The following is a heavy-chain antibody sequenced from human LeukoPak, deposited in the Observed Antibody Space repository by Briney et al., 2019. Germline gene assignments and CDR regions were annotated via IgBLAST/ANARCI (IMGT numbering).Heavy chain of an antibody. CDR2: MNQDGGEK. V-gene: IGHV3-7*01. CDR3: ARDLGVVVAATVSYFDY. J-gene: IGHJ4*02. Sequence: PGGSLRLSCAASGFTFSSYWMSWVRQAPGKGLEWVVNMNQDGGEKYYVDSVKGRFTISRDNAKNSLYLQMNSLRAEDTAVYYCARDLGVVVAATVSYFDYWGQGTLVTVSS. D-gene: IGHD2-15*01. CDR1: GFTFSSYW.